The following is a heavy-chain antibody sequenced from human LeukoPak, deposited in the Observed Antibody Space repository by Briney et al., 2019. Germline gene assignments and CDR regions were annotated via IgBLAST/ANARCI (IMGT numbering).Heavy chain of an antibody. V-gene: IGHV1-69*02. CDR1: GGTFSSYT. D-gene: IGHD5-24*01. J-gene: IGHJ6*03. CDR3: ARGSLITYYYYMDV. CDR2: IIPILGIA. Sequence: VASVKVSCKASGGTFSSYTISWVRQAPGQGLEWMGRIIPILGIANYAQKLQGRVTITADKSTSTAYMELSSLRSEDTAVHYCARGSLITYYYYMDVWGKGTTVTVSS.